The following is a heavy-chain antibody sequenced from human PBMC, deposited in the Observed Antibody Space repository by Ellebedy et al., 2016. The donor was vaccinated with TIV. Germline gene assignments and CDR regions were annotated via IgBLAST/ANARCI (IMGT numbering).Heavy chain of an antibody. CDR1: GYSFTSYW. CDR2: IDPSDSYT. J-gene: IGHJ6*02. V-gene: IGHV5-10-1*01. CDR3: ARRLVGHYYYGMDV. Sequence: GGSLRLSCKGSGYSFTSYWISWVRQMPGKGLEWMGRIDPSDSYTNYSPSFQGHVTISADKSISTAYLQWSSLKASDTAMYYCARRLVGHYYYGMDVWGQGTTVTVSS.